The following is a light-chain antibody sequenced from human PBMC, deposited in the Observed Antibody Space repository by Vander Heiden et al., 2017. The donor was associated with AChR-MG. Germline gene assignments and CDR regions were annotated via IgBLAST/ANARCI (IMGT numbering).Light chain of an antibody. V-gene: IGLV4-69*01. J-gene: IGLJ3*02. CDR3: QTWGTGIQV. CDR2: LNSDGSH. CDR1: SGHSSYA. Sequence: QLVLTHSPSASASLGASVKPTCTLSSGHSSYAIAWHQQQPEKGPRYLMKLNSDGSHSKGDGIPDRFSGSSSGAERYLTISSLQSEDEADYYCQTWGTGIQVFGGGTKLTVI.